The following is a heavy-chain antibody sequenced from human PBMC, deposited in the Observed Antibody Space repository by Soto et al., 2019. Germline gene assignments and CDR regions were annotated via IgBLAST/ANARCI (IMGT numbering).Heavy chain of an antibody. CDR3: ARVLFDISTGYPQFQLDY. V-gene: IGHV3-21*01. J-gene: IGHJ4*02. CDR2: ISSSSSSI. Sequence: PGGSLRLSCAASGFTFSSYAMSWVRQAPGKGLEWVSSISSSSSSIYYADSVKGRFTISRDNAKNSLYLQMNSLRAEDTAVYYCARVLFDISTGYPQFQLDYWGQGTLVTVSS. D-gene: IGHD3-9*01. CDR1: GFTFSSYA.